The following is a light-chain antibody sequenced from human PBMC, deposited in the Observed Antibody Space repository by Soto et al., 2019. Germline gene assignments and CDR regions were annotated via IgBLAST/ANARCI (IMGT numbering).Light chain of an antibody. Sequence: QSALTQPPSASGSPGQSVTISCPGTSSDVGGYNYVSWYQQHPGKAPKLMIYEVSKRPSGVPDRFSGSKSGNTASLTVSGLQVEDESDCYCSSFEASNNLLFGGGTKLTV. J-gene: IGLJ2*01. V-gene: IGLV2-8*01. CDR1: SSDVGGYNY. CDR2: EVS. CDR3: SSFEASNNLL.